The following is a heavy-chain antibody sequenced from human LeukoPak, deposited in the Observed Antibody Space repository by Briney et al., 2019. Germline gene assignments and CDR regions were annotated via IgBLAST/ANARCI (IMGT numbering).Heavy chain of an antibody. CDR2: ISGSGTGGRT. CDR1: GFTFITYA. D-gene: IGHD3-22*01. CDR3: AGSDYYYDSSYYARGYFDY. Sequence: GGSLRLSCAASGFTFITYAMSWVRQAPGKGLEWVSGISGSGTGGRTYYADSVKGRFTISRDNSKNTLYLQMNSLRSEDTAVYYCAGSDYYYDSSYYARGYFDYWGQGTLVTVSS. J-gene: IGHJ4*02. V-gene: IGHV3-23*01.